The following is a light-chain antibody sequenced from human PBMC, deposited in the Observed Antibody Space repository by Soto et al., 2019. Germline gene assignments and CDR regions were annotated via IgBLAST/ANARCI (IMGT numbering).Light chain of an antibody. Sequence: QSALTQPASVSGSPGQSITISCTGTSSDVGGYNYVSWYQQHPGKAPKLMIYDVNTRPSGVSNRFSGSKSGNTASLTVSGLQAEDEADYYCSSYTSISTYVFGTGTKLTVL. V-gene: IGLV2-14*03. J-gene: IGLJ1*01. CDR3: SSYTSISTYV. CDR2: DVN. CDR1: SSDVGGYNY.